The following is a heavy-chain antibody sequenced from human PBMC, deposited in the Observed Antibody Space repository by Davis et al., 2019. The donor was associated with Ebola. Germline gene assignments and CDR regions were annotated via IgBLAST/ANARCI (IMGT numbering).Heavy chain of an antibody. CDR1: GFTFSSYG. D-gene: IGHD3-16*01. V-gene: IGHV3-30*02. CDR2: INYNGNFR. Sequence: PGGSLRLSCAASGFTFSSYGIHWVRQAPGKGLEWVSFINYNGNFRNYVDSVKGRFTVSRDTSKNTVYLQMNSLRVEDTAVYYCVKDGGLGGSRDHWGQGTLVTVSS. J-gene: IGHJ4*02. CDR3: VKDGGLGGSRDH.